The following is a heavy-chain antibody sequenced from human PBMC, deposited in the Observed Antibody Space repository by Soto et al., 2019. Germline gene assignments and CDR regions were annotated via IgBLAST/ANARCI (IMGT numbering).Heavy chain of an antibody. CDR1: GFTFSSYW. CDR3: ARAARRRINCSSTSCYASWFDP. CDR2: INSDGSST. J-gene: IGHJ5*02. V-gene: IGHV3-74*01. Sequence: EVQLVESGGGLVQPGGSLRLSCAASGFTFSSYWMHWVRQAPGKGLVWVSRINSDGSSTSYADSVKGRFTISRDNAKNTLYLQMNSLRAEDTAVYYCARAARRRINCSSTSCYASWFDPWGQGTLVTVSS. D-gene: IGHD2-2*01.